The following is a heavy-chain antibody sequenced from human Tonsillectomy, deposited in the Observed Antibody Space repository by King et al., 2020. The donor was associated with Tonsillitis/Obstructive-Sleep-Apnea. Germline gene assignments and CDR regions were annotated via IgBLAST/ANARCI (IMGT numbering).Heavy chain of an antibody. J-gene: IGHJ4*02. CDR2: IKSKTDGGTT. CDR3: TTAPGITIFGVVIDY. CDR1: GFTFSNAW. V-gene: IGHV3-15*01. Sequence: VQLVESGGGLVKPGGSLRLSCAASGFTFSNAWMSWVRQAPGKGLEWVGRIKSKTDGGTTDYAAPVKGRFTISRDDSKTTLYLQMNSLKTEDTAVYYCTTAPGITIFGVVIDYWGQGTLVTVSS. D-gene: IGHD3-3*01.